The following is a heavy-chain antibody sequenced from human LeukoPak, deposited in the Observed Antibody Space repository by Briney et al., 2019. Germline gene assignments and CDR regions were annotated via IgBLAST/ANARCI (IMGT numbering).Heavy chain of an antibody. CDR2: ISSSSSYI. CDR1: GFTFSSYS. J-gene: IGHJ4*02. D-gene: IGHD3-22*01. V-gene: IGHV3-21*01. CDR3: AKAGSYYDSRFDY. Sequence: GGSLRLSCAASGFTFSSYSMNWVRQAPGKGLEWVSSISSSSSYIYYADSVKGRFTISRDNAKNSLYLQMNSLRAEDTAVYYCAKAGSYYDSRFDYWGQGTLVTVSS.